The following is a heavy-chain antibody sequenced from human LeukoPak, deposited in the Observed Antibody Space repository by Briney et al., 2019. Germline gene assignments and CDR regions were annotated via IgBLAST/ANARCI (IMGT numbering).Heavy chain of an antibody. CDR3: ARVYGSGSYYYYGMDV. CDR2: INHSGST. Sequence: SETLSPTCAVYGGSFSGYYWSWIRQPPGKGLEWIGEINHSGSTNYNPSLKSRVTISVDTSKNQFSLKLSSVTAADTAVYYCARVYGSGSYYYYGMDVWGQGTTVTVSS. D-gene: IGHD3-10*01. J-gene: IGHJ6*02. CDR1: GGSFSGYY. V-gene: IGHV4-34*01.